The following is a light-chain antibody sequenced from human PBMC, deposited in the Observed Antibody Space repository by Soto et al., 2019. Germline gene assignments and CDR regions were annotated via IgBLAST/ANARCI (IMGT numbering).Light chain of an antibody. V-gene: IGKV3-20*01. CDR1: QSVSSSY. Sequence: EIVLTQSPGTLSLSPGERATLSCRASQSVSSSYLAWYQQKPGQAPRLLIYGASTRATGIPDRFSGSGSGTDFSLTISRLESEDFAVYFCQQYGSSRTFGLGTKVDIK. J-gene: IGKJ1*01. CDR3: QQYGSSRT. CDR2: GAS.